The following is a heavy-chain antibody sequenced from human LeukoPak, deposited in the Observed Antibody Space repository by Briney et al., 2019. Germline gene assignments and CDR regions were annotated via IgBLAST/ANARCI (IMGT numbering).Heavy chain of an antibody. V-gene: IGHV4-34*01. CDR1: GGSFSGNY. Sequence: PSETLSLTCAVYGGSFSGNYWTWIRQPPGKGLEWIGEINHSGSTNYNPSLKSRVTISVDTSKNHLSLKLNSVTAADTAVYYCARLSLLPQHITMVRGVHPWGQGTLVTVSS. CDR3: ARLSLLPQHITMVRGVHP. CDR2: INHSGST. J-gene: IGHJ5*02. D-gene: IGHD3-10*01.